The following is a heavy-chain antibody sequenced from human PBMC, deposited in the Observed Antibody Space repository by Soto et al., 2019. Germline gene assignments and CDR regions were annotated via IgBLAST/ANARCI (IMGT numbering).Heavy chain of an antibody. J-gene: IGHJ6*02. Sequence: QVQLVQSGAEVKKPGSSVKVSCKASGDVFRSYGINWVRQAPGQGLEWMGGIIPISGTTNYAQKFQGRVAITADESTDTVYMELSRLRSEDTAVYFCARVRLFNGLCHTADYGMDVWGQGTTVTVAS. V-gene: IGHV1-69*01. CDR1: GDVFRSYG. D-gene: IGHD2-8*01. CDR3: ARVRLFNGLCHTADYGMDV. CDR2: IIPISGTT.